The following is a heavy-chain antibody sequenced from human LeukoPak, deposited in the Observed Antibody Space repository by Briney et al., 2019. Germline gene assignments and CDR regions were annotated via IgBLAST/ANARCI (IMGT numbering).Heavy chain of an antibody. CDR1: GFTFRSYA. D-gene: IGHD2-2*01. V-gene: IGHV3-64D*09. CDR3: VKEVVVPAAPDN. Sequence: GGSLRLSCSASGFTFRSYAMDWVRRAPGKGLEYVSAITSNGRSTYYADSVRGRFTISRDNSKDMVYLQMTSLRAEDTAVYYCVKEVVVPAAPDNWGQGTLVTVSS. J-gene: IGHJ4*02. CDR2: ITSNGRST.